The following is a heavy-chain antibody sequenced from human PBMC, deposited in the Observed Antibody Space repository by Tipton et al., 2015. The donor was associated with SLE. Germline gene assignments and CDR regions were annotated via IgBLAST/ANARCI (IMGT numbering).Heavy chain of an antibody. CDR1: GGSISSHY. J-gene: IGHJ4*02. CDR3: AIISGYSSSPPDY. D-gene: IGHD6-6*01. Sequence: TLSLTCTVSGGSISSHYWSWIRQPPGKGLEWIGYIYYSGSTNYNPSLKSRVTISVDTSKNQFSLKLSSVTAADTAVYYCAIISGYSSSPPDYWGQGTLVTVSS. CDR2: IYYSGST. V-gene: IGHV4-59*11.